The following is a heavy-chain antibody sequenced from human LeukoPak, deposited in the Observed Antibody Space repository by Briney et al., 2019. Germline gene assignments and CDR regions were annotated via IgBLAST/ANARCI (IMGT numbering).Heavy chain of an antibody. CDR3: ARGPGRYCSSTSCSHFDY. Sequence: GGSLRLSCAASGFTFSSYAMHWVRQAPGKGLEWVAVISYDGSNKYYADSVKGRFTISRDNSKNTLYLQMNSLRAEDTAVYYCARGPGRYCSSTSCSHFDYWGQGTLVTVSS. CDR2: ISYDGSNK. CDR1: GFTFSSYA. V-gene: IGHV3-30-3*01. D-gene: IGHD2-2*01. J-gene: IGHJ4*02.